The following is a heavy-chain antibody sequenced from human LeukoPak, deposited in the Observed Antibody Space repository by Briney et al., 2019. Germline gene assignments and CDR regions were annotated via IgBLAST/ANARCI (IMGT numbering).Heavy chain of an antibody. J-gene: IGHJ5*02. V-gene: IGHV4-59*01. Sequence: PSETLSLTCTVSGGSMSPYHWGWIRQPPWKRLEWTGYIYYSGSTNYNPSLNSRVTISVDTSKNQFSLKLSSVTAADTAVYYCARVGFLECLLPKWFDPWGQGTLVTVSS. D-gene: IGHD3-3*02. CDR2: IYYSGST. CDR1: GGSMSPYH. CDR3: ARVGFLECLLPKWFDP.